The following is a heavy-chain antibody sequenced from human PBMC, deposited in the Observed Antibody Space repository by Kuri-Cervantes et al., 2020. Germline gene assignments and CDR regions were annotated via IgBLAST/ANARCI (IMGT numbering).Heavy chain of an antibody. CDR1: GFAVSNNY. J-gene: IGHJ4*01. CDR2: IYSGGST. D-gene: IGHD6-13*01. V-gene: IGHV3-66*02. CDR3: ARDRRITAAADYYFDY. Sequence: GESLKISCVASGFAVSNNYMSWIRQAPGKGLEWVSVIYSGGSTYYADSVKGRFTISRDNSKNTLYLQMINLRAEDTAVYYCARDRRITAAADYYFDYWGQGTLVTVSS.